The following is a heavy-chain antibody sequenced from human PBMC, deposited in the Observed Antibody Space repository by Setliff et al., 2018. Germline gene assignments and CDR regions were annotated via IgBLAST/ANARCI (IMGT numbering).Heavy chain of an antibody. CDR2: IHPSGST. CDR3: ARAPLESGYNYGQGHYFDY. V-gene: IGHV4-4*08. D-gene: IGHD5-18*01. Sequence: SETLSLTCTVSGGSISRYYWSWIRQPPGKGLEWIAYIHPSGSTSYNPSLKSRVTISVDTSKNQFSLKLSSVTAADTAVYYCARAPLESGYNYGQGHYFDYWGQGTLVTVSS. CDR1: GGSISRYY. J-gene: IGHJ4*02.